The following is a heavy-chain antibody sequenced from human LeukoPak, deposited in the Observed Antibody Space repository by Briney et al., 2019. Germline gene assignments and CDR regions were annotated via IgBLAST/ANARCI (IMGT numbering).Heavy chain of an antibody. V-gene: IGHV4-34*01. CDR1: GGSFRGYY. J-gene: IGHJ4*02. Sequence: SETLSLTCAVYGGSFRGYYWSWLRQPPGKGLEWIGEINHSGSTNYNPSLRSRVTISVDTSKNQFSLKLSSVTAADTAVYYCARADCSGTSCYTGLDYWGQGTLVTVSS. CDR3: ARADCSGTSCYTGLDY. D-gene: IGHD2-2*02. CDR2: INHSGST.